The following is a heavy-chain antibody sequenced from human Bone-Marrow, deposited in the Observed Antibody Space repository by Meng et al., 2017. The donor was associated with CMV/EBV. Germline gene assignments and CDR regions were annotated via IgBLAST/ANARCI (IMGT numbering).Heavy chain of an antibody. CDR3: ARSATAEWLLFDY. J-gene: IGHJ4*02. D-gene: IGHD3-3*01. CDR1: GGSISSYY. V-gene: IGHV4-59*01. CDR2: IYYSGST. Sequence: SETLSLTCTVSGGSISSYYWSWIRQPPGKGLEWIGYIYYSGSTNYNPSLKSRVTISVDTSKNQFSLKLSSVTAADTAVYYCARSATAEWLLFDYWGQGTLVTVSS.